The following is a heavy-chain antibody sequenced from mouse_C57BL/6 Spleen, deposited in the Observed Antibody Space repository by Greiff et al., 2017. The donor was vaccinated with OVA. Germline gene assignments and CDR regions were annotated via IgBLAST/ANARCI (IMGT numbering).Heavy chain of an antibody. Sequence: EVQGVESGGDLVKPGGSLKLSCAASGFTFSSYGMSWVRQTPDKRLEWVATISSGGSYTYYPDSVKGRFTISRDNAKNTLYLQMSSLKSEDTAMYYCARNWDWYFDVWGTGTTVTVSS. J-gene: IGHJ1*03. D-gene: IGHD4-1*01. CDR3: ARNWDWYFDV. V-gene: IGHV5-6*01. CDR1: GFTFSSYG. CDR2: ISSGGSYT.